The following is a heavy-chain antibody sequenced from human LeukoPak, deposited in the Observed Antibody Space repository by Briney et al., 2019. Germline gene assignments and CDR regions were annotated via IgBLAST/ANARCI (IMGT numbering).Heavy chain of an antibody. CDR2: INARGDT. CDR1: GWSFNVYY. D-gene: IGHD2-2*01. Sequence: SETLSLTCAVYGWSFNVYYWNWIRQPPGKGLEWIGEINARGDTNYNPSLKSRVTMSVDTSKNQFSLRLTSMIAADTAVYYCARGQVPAARGYNWFDPWGQGTLVTVSS. V-gene: IGHV4-34*01. CDR3: ARGQVPAARGYNWFDP. J-gene: IGHJ5*02.